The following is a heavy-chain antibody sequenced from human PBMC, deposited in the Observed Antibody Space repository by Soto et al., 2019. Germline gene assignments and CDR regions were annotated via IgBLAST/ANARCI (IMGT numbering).Heavy chain of an antibody. CDR2: ISTGDSPI. Sequence: PGGSLRLSCVASGFTFSNYAMNWVRQAPGKGLEWVSYISTGDSPIYYADSVKGRFTISRDNAKKSLYLQMISLRAEDTAVYYCATVCRFCSGSNSLYWGRGTLVTVSS. V-gene: IGHV3-48*01. CDR3: ATVCRFCSGSNSLY. D-gene: IGHD2-15*01. CDR1: GFTFSNYA. J-gene: IGHJ4*02.